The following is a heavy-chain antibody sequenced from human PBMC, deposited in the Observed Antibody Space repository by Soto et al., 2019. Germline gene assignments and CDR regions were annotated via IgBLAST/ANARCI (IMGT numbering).Heavy chain of an antibody. Sequence: GRSLRVSSAASGFSLTRYTLNWVRQAPGRGLEWVSSIGTSSSYIYYADSVKGRFIISRDNAKNSLFLQMNSLRADDTAVYYCARDSVRDYLYYYYAMDVWGQGTRVTVP. D-gene: IGHD4-17*01. J-gene: IGHJ6*02. V-gene: IGHV3-21*01. CDR1: GFSLTRYT. CDR3: ARDSVRDYLYYYYAMDV. CDR2: IGTSSSYI.